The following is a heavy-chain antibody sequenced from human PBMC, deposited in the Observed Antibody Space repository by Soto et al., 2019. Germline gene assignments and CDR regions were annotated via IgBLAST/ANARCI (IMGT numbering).Heavy chain of an antibody. D-gene: IGHD3-22*01. CDR1: GGSFSGYY. CDR2: INHSGST. CDR3: ARKRMIVVVKGYYYYGMDV. J-gene: IGHJ6*02. V-gene: IGHV4-34*01. Sequence: QVQLQQWGAGLLKPSETLSLTCAVYGGSFSGYYWSWIRQPPGKGLEWIGEINHSGSTNYNPSLKSRVTISVDTSKNQFSLKLSSVTAADTAVYYCARKRMIVVVKGYYYYGMDVWGQGTTVTVSS.